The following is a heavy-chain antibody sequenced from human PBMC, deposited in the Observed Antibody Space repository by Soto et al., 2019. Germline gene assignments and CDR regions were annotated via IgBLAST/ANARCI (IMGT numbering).Heavy chain of an antibody. J-gene: IGHJ4*02. CDR1: GGSISSYY. Sequence: SETLSLTCTVSGGSISSYYWSWIRQPPGKGLEWIGYIYYSGSTNYNPSLKSRVTMSVDTSKNQFSLKLSSVTAADTAVYYCARRSAPHPTVVPIYYFDYWGQGTLVTVSS. CDR3: ARRSAPHPTVVPIYYFDY. V-gene: IGHV4-59*08. CDR2: IYYSGST. D-gene: IGHD4-17*01.